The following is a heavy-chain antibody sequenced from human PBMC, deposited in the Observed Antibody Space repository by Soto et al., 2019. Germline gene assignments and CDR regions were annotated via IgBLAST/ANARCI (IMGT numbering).Heavy chain of an antibody. CDR2: YIPIFGTA. J-gene: IGHJ6*02. CDR1: GGTFSSYA. V-gene: IGHV1-69*01. Sequence: QVQLVQSGAEVKKPGSSVKVSCKASGGTFSSYAISWVRQAPGQGLEWMGGYIPIFGTANYAQKFQGRVTITADESTSTAYMELSSLRSEDTAVYYCARAHYDFWSGYYPYYYYGMDVWGQGTTVTVSS. CDR3: ARAHYDFWSGYYPYYYYGMDV. D-gene: IGHD3-3*01.